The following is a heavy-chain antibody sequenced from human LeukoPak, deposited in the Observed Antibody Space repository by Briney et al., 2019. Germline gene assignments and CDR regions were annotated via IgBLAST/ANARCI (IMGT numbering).Heavy chain of an antibody. CDR2: IYYTGST. Sequence: SETLSLTCTVSGGSIRSSSYYWGWIRQPPGKGLEWIGCIYYTGSTYYNPSLKSRVTISVDTSKNQFSLKLSSVTAADTAVYYCARGRYCSGGSCYHSRRWFDPWGQGTLVTVSS. CDR1: GGSIRSSSYY. D-gene: IGHD2-15*01. V-gene: IGHV4-39*07. CDR3: ARGRYCSGGSCYHSRRWFDP. J-gene: IGHJ5*02.